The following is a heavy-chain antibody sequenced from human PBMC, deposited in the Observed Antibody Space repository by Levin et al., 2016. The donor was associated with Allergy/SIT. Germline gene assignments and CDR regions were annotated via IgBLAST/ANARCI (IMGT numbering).Heavy chain of an antibody. CDR3: ARDNAGGDYGDDYYYYGMDV. V-gene: IGHV3-48*03. D-gene: IGHD4-17*01. Sequence: WIRQPPGKGLEWVSYISSSGSTIYYADSVKGRFTISRDNAKNSLYLQMNSLRAEDTAVYYCARDNAGGDYGDDYYYYGMDVWGQGTTVTVSS. J-gene: IGHJ6*02. CDR2: ISSSGSTI.